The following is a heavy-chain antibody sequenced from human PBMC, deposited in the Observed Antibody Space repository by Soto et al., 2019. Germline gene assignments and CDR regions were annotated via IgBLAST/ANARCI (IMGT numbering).Heavy chain of an antibody. V-gene: IGHV3-23*01. CDR3: ARRTAVRNFDY. D-gene: IGHD6-19*01. Sequence: EVQLLESGGGLVQPGGSLRLSCAASGFVFSNSAMAWVRQPPGKGLEWVSTVSENSDYTSYADSVKGRFTISRDNSKNTLYVQMNSLRAEDMAVYYGARRTAVRNFDYWGQGTLVTVSS. J-gene: IGHJ4*02. CDR1: GFVFSNSA. CDR2: VSENSDYT.